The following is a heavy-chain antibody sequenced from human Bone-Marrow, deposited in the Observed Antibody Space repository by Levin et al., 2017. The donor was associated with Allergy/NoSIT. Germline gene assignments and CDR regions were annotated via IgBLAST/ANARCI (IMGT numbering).Heavy chain of an antibody. Sequence: SQTLSLPCTVSGGSMSTYYWNWIRQPPGKGLEWIGYIYDFGSTNYNPSLKSRVTISVDTSKKQFSLRLNSVTDADTAVYYCARHFYGAFDIWGQGTMVTVSS. CDR1: GGSMSTYY. CDR3: ARHFYGAFDI. D-gene: IGHD2/OR15-2a*01. V-gene: IGHV4-59*08. J-gene: IGHJ3*02. CDR2: IYDFGST.